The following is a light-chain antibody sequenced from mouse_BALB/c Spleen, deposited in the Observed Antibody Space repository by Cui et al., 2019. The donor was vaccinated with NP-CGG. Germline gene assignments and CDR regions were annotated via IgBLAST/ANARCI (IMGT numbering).Light chain of an antibody. CDR3: ALWYSNHWV. V-gene: IGLV1*01. CDR1: TGAVTTSNY. J-gene: IGLJ1*01. Sequence: QAVVTQESALTPSPGETVTLTCRSSTGAVTTSNYSNWVQEKPDHLFTGLIGGTNNRAPGVPARFSGSLIGDKVALTITGAQTEDEAIYFCALWYSNHWVFGGGTKLTVL. CDR2: GTN.